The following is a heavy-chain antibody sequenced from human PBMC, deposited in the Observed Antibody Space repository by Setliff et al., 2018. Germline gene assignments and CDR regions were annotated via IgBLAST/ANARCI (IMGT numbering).Heavy chain of an antibody. CDR3: ARVATRDGYGDQYYFDY. CDR2: INTNTGNP. V-gene: IGHV7-4-1*02. D-gene: IGHD4-17*01. J-gene: IGHJ4*02. CDR1: GYTFTSYA. Sequence: ASVKVSCKDSGYTFTSYAMNWVRQAPGQGLEWMGWINTNTGNPTYAQGFTGRFVFSLDTSVSTAYLQISSLKAEDTAVYYCARVATRDGYGDQYYFDYWGQGTLVTVSS.